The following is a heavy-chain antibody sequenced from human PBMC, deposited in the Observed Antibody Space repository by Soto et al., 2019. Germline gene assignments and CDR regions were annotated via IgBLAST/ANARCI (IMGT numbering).Heavy chain of an antibody. D-gene: IGHD6-19*01. J-gene: IGHJ5*02. Sequence: DSVKASCKASGYSLTSYAMHWVRQAPGQRLEWMGWINAGNGNTKYSQKFQGRVTITRDTSASTAYMELSSLRSEDTAVYYCARGVAGPLHWFDPWGQGTLVTVSS. CDR2: INAGNGNT. CDR3: ARGVAGPLHWFDP. V-gene: IGHV1-3*01. CDR1: GYSLTSYA.